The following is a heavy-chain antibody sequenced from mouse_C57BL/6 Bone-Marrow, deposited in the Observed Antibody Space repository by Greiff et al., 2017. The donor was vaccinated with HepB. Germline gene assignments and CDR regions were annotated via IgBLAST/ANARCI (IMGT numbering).Heavy chain of an antibody. CDR2: IDPEDGDT. Sequence: VQLQQPGAELVRPGASVKLSCTASGFNIKDYYMHWVKQRPEQGLEWIGRIDPEDGDTEYAPKFQGKATMTADTSSNTAYLQLSSLTSEDTAVYYCRYYGSSYGWYFDVWGTGTTVTVSS. CDR1: GFNIKDYY. CDR3: RYYGSSYGWYFDV. D-gene: IGHD1-1*01. J-gene: IGHJ1*03. V-gene: IGHV14-1*01.